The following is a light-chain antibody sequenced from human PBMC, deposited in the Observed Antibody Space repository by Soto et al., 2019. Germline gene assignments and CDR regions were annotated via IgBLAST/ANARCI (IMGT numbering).Light chain of an antibody. CDR3: GSWDSSLSAYV. J-gene: IGLJ1*01. CDR2: DDN. CDR1: SCNIGGNS. Sequence: VLTQPPSVSPAPGQKVTISCSGSSCNIGGNSVSWYQQLPGTAPKLLIYDDNKRPSGIPDRFSGSKSGTSATLGITGFQTGDEADYYCGSWDSSLSAYVFXTGTKVTVL. V-gene: IGLV1-51*01.